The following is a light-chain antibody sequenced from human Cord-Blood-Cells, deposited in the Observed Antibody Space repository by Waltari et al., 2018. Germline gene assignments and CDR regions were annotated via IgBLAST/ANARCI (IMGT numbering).Light chain of an antibody. V-gene: IGLV2-14*01. CDR1: SSDVGGYTY. CDR3: SSYTSSSTRVV. Sequence: QSALTQPASVSGTPGQSITISCTGTSSDVGGYTYVSWYQQHTGKAPKLMIYDVSNRPSGVSNRFSGSKSGNTASLTISGLQAEDEADYYCSSYTSSSTRVVFGGGTKLTVL. J-gene: IGLJ2*01. CDR2: DVS.